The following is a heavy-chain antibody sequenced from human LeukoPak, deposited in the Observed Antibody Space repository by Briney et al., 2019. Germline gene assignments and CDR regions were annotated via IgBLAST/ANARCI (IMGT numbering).Heavy chain of an antibody. V-gene: IGHV4-59*12. Sequence: SETLSLTCSVAGDSFSYFFWSWIRQPPGEGVEWIGYNYNSGSTNYNPSLKSRVTMSVDTSKNQFSLKLTSVTAADTAVYYCARGGGYSYGYPLWGQGTMVTVSS. CDR1: GDSFSYFF. CDR3: ARGGGYSYGYPL. J-gene: IGHJ3*01. D-gene: IGHD5-18*01. CDR2: NYNSGST.